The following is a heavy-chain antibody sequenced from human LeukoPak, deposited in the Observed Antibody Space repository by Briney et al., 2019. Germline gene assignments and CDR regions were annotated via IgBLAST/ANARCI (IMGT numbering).Heavy chain of an antibody. J-gene: IGHJ4*02. Sequence: SQTLSLTCTVSGGSISSGGYYWSWIRQPPGKGLEWIGYIYHSGSTYYNPSLKSRVTISVDRSKNQFSLKLSSVTAADTAVYYCARASRDNWNVLDYWGQGTLVTVSS. CDR3: ARASRDNWNVLDY. CDR1: GGSISSGGYY. D-gene: IGHD1-1*01. CDR2: IYHSGST. V-gene: IGHV4-30-2*01.